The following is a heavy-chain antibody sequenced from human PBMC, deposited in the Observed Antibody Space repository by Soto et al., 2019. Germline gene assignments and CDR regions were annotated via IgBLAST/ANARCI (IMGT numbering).Heavy chain of an antibody. CDR3: VKSAHPAVVTLYYFGS. Sequence: QVHLVESGVGVVQPGRSLRLSCAASGFNFNNYAMHWVRQAPGKGLEWVTLISDDGSKEYFADSVKGRFTVSRDNSKNTLFLQMNTLKTEDTAVYYCVKSAHPAVVTLYYFGSWGQGTLVTVSS. CDR1: GFNFNNYA. D-gene: IGHD2-21*02. J-gene: IGHJ4*02. CDR2: ISDDGSKE. V-gene: IGHV3-30*18.